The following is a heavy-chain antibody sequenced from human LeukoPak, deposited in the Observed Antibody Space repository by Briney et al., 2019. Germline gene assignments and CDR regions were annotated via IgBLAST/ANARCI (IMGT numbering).Heavy chain of an antibody. V-gene: IGHV4-34*01. D-gene: IGHD6-13*01. Sequence: SETLSLTCAVYGGSFSGYYWSWIRQPPGKGLEWIGEINHSGSTNYNPSLKSRVTISVVTSKNQFSLKLSSVTAADTAVYYCASLMLIAAGYDYWGQGNLVTVSS. CDR1: GGSFSGYY. J-gene: IGHJ4*02. CDR2: INHSGST. CDR3: ASLMLIAAGYDY.